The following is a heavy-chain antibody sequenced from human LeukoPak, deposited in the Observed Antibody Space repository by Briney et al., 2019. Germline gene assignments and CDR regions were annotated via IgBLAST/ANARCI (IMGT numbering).Heavy chain of an antibody. CDR3: AKGLRTGVGPYMGYHYYMDV. Sequence: GGSLRLSCAASGFTFSSYAMSWVRQAPGKGLKWVSTINDNGYGTYYADSVKGRFTISRDNSYNTVSLQMNSLRDEDTGVYYCAKGLRTGVGPYMGYHYYMDVWGKGATVTVSS. V-gene: IGHV3-23*01. CDR1: GFTFSSYA. D-gene: IGHD3-16*01. CDR2: INDNGYGT. J-gene: IGHJ6*03.